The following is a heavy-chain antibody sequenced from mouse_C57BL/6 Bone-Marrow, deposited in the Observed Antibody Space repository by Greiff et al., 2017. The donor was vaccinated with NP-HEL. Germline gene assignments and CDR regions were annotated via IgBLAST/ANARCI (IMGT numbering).Heavy chain of an antibody. J-gene: IGHJ1*03. Sequence: QVQLQQSGAELARPGASVKLSCKASGYTFTSYGISWVKQRTGQGLEWIGEIYPRSGNTYYNEKFKGKATLTADKSSSTAYMELRSLTSEDSAVYFCARGLRSHGWYFDVWGTGTTVTVSS. CDR1: GYTFTSYG. CDR2: IYPRSGNT. V-gene: IGHV1-81*01. CDR3: ARGLRSHGWYFDV. D-gene: IGHD1-1*01.